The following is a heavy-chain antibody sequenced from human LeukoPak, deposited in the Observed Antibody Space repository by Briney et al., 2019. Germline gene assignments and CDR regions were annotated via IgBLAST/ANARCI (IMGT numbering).Heavy chain of an antibody. CDR2: IYYSGST. Sequence: SETLSLTCTVSGGSISSGGYYWSWLRQHPGRGLEGIGYIYYSGSTYYNPSLKSRVTISVDTSKNQFSLKLSSVTAADTAVYYCATSSGSYEQDAFDIWGQGTMVTVSS. D-gene: IGHD1-26*01. J-gene: IGHJ3*02. V-gene: IGHV4-31*03. CDR1: GGSISSGGYY. CDR3: ATSSGSYEQDAFDI.